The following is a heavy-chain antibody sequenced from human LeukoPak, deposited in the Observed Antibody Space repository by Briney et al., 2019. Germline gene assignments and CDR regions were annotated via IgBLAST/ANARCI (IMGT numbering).Heavy chain of an antibody. V-gene: IGHV4-59*08. CDR1: GGSISGYH. J-gene: IGHJ3*02. CDR2: VRYSGTT. Sequence: SETLSLTCTVSGGSISGYHWSWIRQPPGKGPEFIGYVRYSGTTDYNPSLWGRVTISVDTSKNQFSLKLYSVAAADTAVYYCARHDTRGGALDIWGQGTMVTVSA. CDR3: ARHDTRGGALDI. D-gene: IGHD3-22*01.